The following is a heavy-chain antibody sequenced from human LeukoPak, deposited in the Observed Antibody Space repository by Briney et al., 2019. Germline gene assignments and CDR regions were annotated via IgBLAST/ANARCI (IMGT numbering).Heavy chain of an antibody. CDR1: GFSFSSYA. CDR2: IKQDGSEK. CDR3: ARGRRIAGATLNWFDP. J-gene: IGHJ5*02. D-gene: IGHD6-13*01. V-gene: IGHV3-7*01. Sequence: PGGSLRLSCAASGFSFSSYAMSWVRQAPGKGLEWAANIKQDGSEKYYVDSVKGRFTISRDNAKNSLYLQMNSLRAEDTAVYYCARGRRIAGATLNWFDPWGQGTLVTVSS.